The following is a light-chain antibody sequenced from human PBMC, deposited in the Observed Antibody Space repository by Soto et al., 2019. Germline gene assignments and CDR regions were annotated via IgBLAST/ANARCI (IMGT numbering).Light chain of an antibody. V-gene: IGKV1-5*03. Sequence: RRASQTISSWLAWYQQKPGKAPKLLIYKASTLKSGVPSRFIGSGSGTEFALALRTLQPDDFALHNCEGYSSAAGRLAQGTKVDIK. CDR3: EGYSSAAGR. CDR1: QTISSW. CDR2: KAS. J-gene: IGKJ1*01.